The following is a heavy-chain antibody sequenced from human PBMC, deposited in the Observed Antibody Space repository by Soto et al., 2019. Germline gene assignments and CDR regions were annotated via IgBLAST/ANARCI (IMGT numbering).Heavy chain of an antibody. CDR2: ISYDGSNK. J-gene: IGHJ6*02. Sequence: GGSLRLSCAASGFTFSSYAMHWVRQAPGKGLEWVAVISYDGSNKYYGDSVKGRFTISRDNSKNTLYLQMNSLRAEDTAVYYCARDYAPITMVRGGYYYYGMDVWGQGTTVTVSS. V-gene: IGHV3-30-3*01. D-gene: IGHD3-10*01. CDR1: GFTFSSYA. CDR3: ARDYAPITMVRGGYYYYGMDV.